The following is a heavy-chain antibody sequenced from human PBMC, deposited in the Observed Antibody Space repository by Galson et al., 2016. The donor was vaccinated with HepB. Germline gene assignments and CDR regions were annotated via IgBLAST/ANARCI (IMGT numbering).Heavy chain of an antibody. CDR1: GFAFSSYA. CDR2: ISGSGGNT. Sequence: LRLSCAASGFAFSSYAMSWVRQAPGKGLEWVSGISGSGGNTNYVDSVKGRFIVSRDNSKNTLYLRMNSLRAEDTAVYYCAKDRGNLLLYYYYYGLDVWGQGTTVTVSS. D-gene: IGHD2-2*02. CDR3: AKDRGNLLLYYYYYGLDV. J-gene: IGHJ6*02. V-gene: IGHV3-23*01.